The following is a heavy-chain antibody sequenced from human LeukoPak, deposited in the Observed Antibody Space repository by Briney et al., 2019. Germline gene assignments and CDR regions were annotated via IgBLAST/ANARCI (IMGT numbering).Heavy chain of an antibody. D-gene: IGHD1-26*01. Sequence: PVRTLRLSCAASGFTSSSYAMSSVRQAPGKRLECVSAISGSGGRTSHADSVKVRFTISRDNSKNTLYLQMNSLRAEDTAVYYCAKGGESYRTGLDYWGQGTLVTVSS. CDR2: ISGSGGRT. J-gene: IGHJ4*02. CDR1: GFTSSSYA. V-gene: IGHV3-23*01. CDR3: AKGGESYRTGLDY.